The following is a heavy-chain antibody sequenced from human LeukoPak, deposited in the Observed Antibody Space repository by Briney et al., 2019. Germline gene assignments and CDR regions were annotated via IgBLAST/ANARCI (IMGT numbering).Heavy chain of an antibody. CDR3: SRQAGYSVYDPCYLDF. D-gene: IGHD5/OR15-5a*01. CDR2: IYRGDSDT. Sequence: GGSLKISCKGSGYCFTSYWTGWVRQMPGRNVEGMGTIYRGDSDTRYSPSFQGQVTISADKSISPAYLQCSRLKAPGTAMYYCSRQAGYSVYDPCYLDFWGQGTLVTVSS. V-gene: IGHV5-51*02. CDR1: GYCFTSYW. J-gene: IGHJ4*02.